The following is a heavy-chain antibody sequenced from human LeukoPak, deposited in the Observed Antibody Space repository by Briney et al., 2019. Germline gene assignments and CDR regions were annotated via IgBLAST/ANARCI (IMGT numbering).Heavy chain of an antibody. CDR3: AGGFREYYGSGSYYNTPYYYYYMDV. Sequence: PSETLSLTCAVYGGSFSGYYWSWIRQPPGKGLEWIGEINHSGSTNYNPSLKSRVTISVDTSKNQFSLKLSSVTAADTAVYYCAGGFREYYGSGSYYNTPYYYYYMDVWGKGTTVTVSS. D-gene: IGHD3-10*01. CDR2: INHSGST. J-gene: IGHJ6*03. V-gene: IGHV4-34*01. CDR1: GGSFSGYY.